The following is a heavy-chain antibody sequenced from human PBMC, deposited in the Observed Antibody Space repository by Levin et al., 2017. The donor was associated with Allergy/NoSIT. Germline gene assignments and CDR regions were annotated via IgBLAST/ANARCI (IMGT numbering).Heavy chain of an antibody. CDR3: ARLHSYDAFDI. CDR2: IDYSGYT. D-gene: IGHD2-21*01. CDR1: GGSISSRNYY. J-gene: IGHJ3*02. Sequence: PSETLSLTCSVSGGSISSRNYYWGWIRPAPGKGLEWIGSIDYSGYTYYNPSLKSRVAISVDTSKNQFSLKLASVTAADTAVYYCARLHSYDAFDIWGQGTMVTVSS. V-gene: IGHV4-39*01.